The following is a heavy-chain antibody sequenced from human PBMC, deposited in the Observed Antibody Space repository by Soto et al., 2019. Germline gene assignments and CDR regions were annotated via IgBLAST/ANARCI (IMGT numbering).Heavy chain of an antibody. Sequence: QVQLVESGGGVVQPGRSLRLSCAASGFTFSSYGMHWVRQAPGKGLEWVAVIWYEGSNKYYADSVKGRFTISRDNSKNSLFPQMNSLRAEDTAVYYCASGHSYGYDERNYGMYVRGQGTTVTVSS. V-gene: IGHV3-33*01. J-gene: IGHJ6*02. CDR1: GFTFSSYG. CDR3: ASGHSYGYDERNYGMYV. D-gene: IGHD5-18*01. CDR2: IWYEGSNK.